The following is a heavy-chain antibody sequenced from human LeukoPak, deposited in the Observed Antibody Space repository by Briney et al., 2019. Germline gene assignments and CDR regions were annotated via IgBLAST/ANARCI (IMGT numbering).Heavy chain of an antibody. Sequence: GGSLRLSCAASGFTFSSYEMDWVRQAPGKGLEWVSYISSSGSTIYYADSVKGRFTISRDNAKNSLYLQMNSLRAEDTAVYYCARESMIVVGAHDYWGQGTLVTVSS. J-gene: IGHJ4*02. CDR3: ARESMIVVGAHDY. CDR1: GFTFSSYE. CDR2: ISSSGSTI. V-gene: IGHV3-48*03. D-gene: IGHD3-22*01.